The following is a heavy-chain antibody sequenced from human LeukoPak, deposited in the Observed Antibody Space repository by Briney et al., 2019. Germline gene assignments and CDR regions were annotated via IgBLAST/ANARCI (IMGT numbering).Heavy chain of an antibody. CDR1: GFTFSSNW. J-gene: IGHJ4*02. D-gene: IGHD1-14*01. CDR2: INEDGSTT. CDR3: AKERYMLDY. V-gene: IGHV3-74*01. Sequence: GGSLRLSCAASGFTFSSNWMHWVRQAPGKGLVWVSRINEDGSTTNYADSVKGRSTIFRDNAKNTLYLQMNSLRAEDTAVYFCAKERYMLDYWGQGTLVTVSS.